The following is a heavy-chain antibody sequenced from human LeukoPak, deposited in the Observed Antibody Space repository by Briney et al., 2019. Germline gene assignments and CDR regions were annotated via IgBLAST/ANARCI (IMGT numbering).Heavy chain of an antibody. Sequence: TGGSLRLSCTASGFTFSSYAMHWVRQTPGKGLEWMALISYDGNNKYYADSVKGRFTISRDSPRNTLWLQLSSLTTEDTAVYYCARGGRGKFSSFYYFMDVWGKGTTVIVSS. J-gene: IGHJ6*03. V-gene: IGHV3-30*04. CDR1: GFTFSSYA. CDR3: ARGGRGKFSSFYYFMDV. CDR2: ISYDGNNK. D-gene: IGHD3-10*01.